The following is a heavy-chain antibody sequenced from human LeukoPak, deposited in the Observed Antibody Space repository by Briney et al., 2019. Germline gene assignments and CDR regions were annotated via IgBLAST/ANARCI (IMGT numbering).Heavy chain of an antibody. J-gene: IGHJ4*02. CDR2: IYYSGST. D-gene: IGHD5-12*01. CDR1: GGSISSSSFF. Sequence: SETLSLTCTVSGGSISSSSFFWAWIRQPPGKGLEWIGYIYYSGSTYYNPSLKSRVTISVDTSKNQFSLKLSSVTAADTAVYYCARGIWDSGYDRTGPPGYWGQGTLVTVSS. V-gene: IGHV4-30-4*08. CDR3: ARGIWDSGYDRTGPPGY.